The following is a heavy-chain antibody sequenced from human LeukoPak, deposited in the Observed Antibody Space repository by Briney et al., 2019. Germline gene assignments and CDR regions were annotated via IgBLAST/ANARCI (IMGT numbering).Heavy chain of an antibody. V-gene: IGHV3-48*02. D-gene: IGHD6-19*01. CDR1: GFTFSSYS. J-gene: IGHJ4*02. Sequence: GGSLRLSCAASGFTFSSYSMNWVRQAPGKGLEWVSFTSTTSSSIYYADSVKGRFTISRDNAKNSLYLQRSSLRDEDTAVYYCARMRSGWYIDYWGQGTLVTVSS. CDR3: ARMRSGWYIDY. CDR2: TSTTSSSI.